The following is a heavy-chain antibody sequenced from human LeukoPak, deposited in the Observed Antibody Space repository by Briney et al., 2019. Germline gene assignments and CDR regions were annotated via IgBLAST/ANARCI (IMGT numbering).Heavy chain of an antibody. Sequence: ASVKASCKVSGYTLTELSMHWVRQAPGKGLEWMGGFDPEDGETIYAQKFQGRVTMTEDTSTDTAYMELSSLRSEGTAVYYCATGRVTTVTPTLGYWGQGTLVTVSS. CDR1: GYTLTELS. J-gene: IGHJ4*02. D-gene: IGHD4-4*01. CDR3: ATGRVTTVTPTLGY. CDR2: FDPEDGET. V-gene: IGHV1-24*01.